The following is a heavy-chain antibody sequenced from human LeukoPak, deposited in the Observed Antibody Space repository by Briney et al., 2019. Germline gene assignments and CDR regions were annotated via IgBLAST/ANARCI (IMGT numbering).Heavy chain of an antibody. CDR1: GGSISSSSYY. V-gene: IGHV4-39*07. Sequence: ETLSLTCTVSGGSISSSSYYWGWIRQPPGKGLEWIGSIYYSGSTYYNPSLKSRVTISVDTSKNQFSLKLNSVTAADTAVYYCARVDGSGSYYNPYYYMDVWGKGTTVTVSS. D-gene: IGHD3-10*01. CDR3: ARVDGSGSYYNPYYYMDV. J-gene: IGHJ6*03. CDR2: IYYSGST.